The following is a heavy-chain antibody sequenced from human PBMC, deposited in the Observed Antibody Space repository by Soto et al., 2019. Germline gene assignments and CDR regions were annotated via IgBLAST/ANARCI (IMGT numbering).Heavy chain of an antibody. CDR1: GFTFSSYA. Sequence: PGGSLRLSCAASGFTFSSYAMHWVRQAPGKGLEWVAVISYDGSNKYYADSVKGRFTISRDNSKNTLYLQMNSLRAEDTAVYYCARVPNRDGYIGPFDYWGQGTLVTVSS. CDR3: ARVPNRDGYIGPFDY. D-gene: IGHD5-12*01. CDR2: ISYDGSNK. J-gene: IGHJ4*02. V-gene: IGHV3-30-3*01.